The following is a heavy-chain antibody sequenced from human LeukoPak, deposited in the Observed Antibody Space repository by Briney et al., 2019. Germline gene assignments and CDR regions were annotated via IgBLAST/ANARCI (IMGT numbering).Heavy chain of an antibody. CDR1: GFTFNSYR. D-gene: IGHD1-26*01. CDR2: IISSSNTI. Sequence: GGPVGLFCAASGFTFNSYRMKWVRPAPGKGREWVSYIISSSNTIYYADSVKGRFTISRDNAKNSLSLQMNSLRAEDTVVYYCARDSGSYYVPAFDIWGQGRMVTDSS. J-gene: IGHJ3*02. V-gene: IGHV3-48*01. CDR3: ARDSGSYYVPAFDI.